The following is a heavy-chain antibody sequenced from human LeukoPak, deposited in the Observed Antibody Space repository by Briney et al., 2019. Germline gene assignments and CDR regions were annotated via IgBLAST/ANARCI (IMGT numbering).Heavy chain of an antibody. Sequence: SETLSLTCTVSGGSISSGDYYWSWIRQPPGKGLEWIGYIYYSGSTYYNLSLKSRVTISVDTSKNQFSLKLSSVTAADTAVYYCARERITMVRGVILEGVAFDYWGQGTLVTVSS. CDR2: IYYSGST. V-gene: IGHV4-30-4*08. D-gene: IGHD3-10*01. J-gene: IGHJ4*02. CDR3: ARERITMVRGVILEGVAFDY. CDR1: GGSISSGDYY.